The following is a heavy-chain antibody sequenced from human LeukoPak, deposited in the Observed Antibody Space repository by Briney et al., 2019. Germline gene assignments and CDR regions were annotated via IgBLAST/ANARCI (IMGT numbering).Heavy chain of an antibody. CDR3: AKEPEIRRNVQGAYFDY. J-gene: IGHJ4*02. Sequence: GGSLRLSCAASGFTFSSYGMHWVRQAPGKGLEWVAVISCDGSNKYYADSVKGRFTISRDNSKNTLYLQMNSLRAEDTAVYYCAKEPEIRRNVQGAYFDYWGQGTLVTVSS. V-gene: IGHV3-30*18. CDR1: GFTFSSYG. D-gene: IGHD1-1*01. CDR2: ISCDGSNK.